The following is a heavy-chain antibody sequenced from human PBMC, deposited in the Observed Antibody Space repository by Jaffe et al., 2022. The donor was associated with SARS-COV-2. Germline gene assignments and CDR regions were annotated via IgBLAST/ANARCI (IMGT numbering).Heavy chain of an antibody. J-gene: IGHJ4*02. CDR3: ARDRAMDDY. Sequence: EVRLVESGGGLVQPGGSLRLSCAGSGFTFSNYWINWARQAPGKGLEWVANINQDGSEKHYVDSVKGRFTISRDNAKNSVYLQMNSLGVEDTAVYYCARDRAMDDYWGQGTLVTVSS. CDR2: INQDGSEK. V-gene: IGHV3-7*01. D-gene: IGHD5-18*01. CDR1: GFTFSNYW.